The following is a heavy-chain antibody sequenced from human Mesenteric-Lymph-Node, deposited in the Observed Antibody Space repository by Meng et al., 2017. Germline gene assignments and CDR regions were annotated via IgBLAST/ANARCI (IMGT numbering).Heavy chain of an antibody. Sequence: ASVKVSCKASGYTFTSYAMHWVRQAPGQRLEWMGWINAGNGNTKYSQKFQGRVTITRDTSASTAYMELSSLRSEDTAVYYCARGVHLAYCGGDCYSGIDYWGQGTLVTVSS. CDR3: ARGVHLAYCGGDCYSGIDY. V-gene: IGHV1-3*01. J-gene: IGHJ4*02. D-gene: IGHD2-21*02. CDR2: INAGNGNT. CDR1: GYTFTSYA.